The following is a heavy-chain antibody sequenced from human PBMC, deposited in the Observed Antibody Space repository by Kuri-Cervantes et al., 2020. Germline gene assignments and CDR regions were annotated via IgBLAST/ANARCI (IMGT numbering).Heavy chain of an antibody. J-gene: IGHJ4*02. Sequence: GESLKISCAASGFTFSSYGMHWVRQAPGKGLEWVAVISYDGSNKYYADSVKGRFTISRDNSKNTLYLQMNSLRAEDTAVYYCARSLAAAGLFDYWGQGTLVTVSS. CDR2: ISYDGSNK. D-gene: IGHD6-13*01. CDR1: GFTFSSYG. V-gene: IGHV3-30*03. CDR3: ARSLAAAGLFDY.